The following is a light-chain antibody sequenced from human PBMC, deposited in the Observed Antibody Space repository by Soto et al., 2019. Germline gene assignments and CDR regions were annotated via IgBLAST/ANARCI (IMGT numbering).Light chain of an antibody. Sequence: QSALTQPASVSGSPGQSITISCTGTSSDVGGYNYVSWYQQHPGKAPKLIIYEVSNRPSGVSNRFSGSKSGNTASLTISGLQAEDEADYYCSSYSGSSFDVFGIGTKVTVL. CDR1: SSDVGGYNY. V-gene: IGLV2-14*01. CDR2: EVS. J-gene: IGLJ1*01. CDR3: SSYSGSSFDV.